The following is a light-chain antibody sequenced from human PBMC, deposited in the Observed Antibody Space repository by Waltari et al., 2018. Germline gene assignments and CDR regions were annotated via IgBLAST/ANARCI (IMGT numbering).Light chain of an antibody. V-gene: IGKV1-5*03. J-gene: IGKJ4*01. CDR1: QSSSNW. Sequence: DIQMTQSPSTLSASVGDRVTITCRASQSSSNWLAWYQHKPGKAPNLLIYKASTLESGVPSRFSGSGSGTEFTLTISSLQPDDFATYYCQQYNSYSLLTFGGGTKVEIK. CDR3: QQYNSYSLLT. CDR2: KAS.